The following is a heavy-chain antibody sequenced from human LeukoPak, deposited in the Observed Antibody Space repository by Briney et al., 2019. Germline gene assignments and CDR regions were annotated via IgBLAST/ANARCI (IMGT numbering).Heavy chain of an antibody. Sequence: PGGSLRLSCPASGFTFSDYYMSWIRQAPGKGLAGVSYISSSGSTIYYADSVKGRFTISRDNAKNSLYLQMNSLRAEDTAVYYCARRGLVGATPDLDYWGQGTLVTVSS. D-gene: IGHD1-26*01. V-gene: IGHV3-11*01. CDR2: ISSSGSTI. CDR1: GFTFSDYY. CDR3: ARRGLVGATPDLDY. J-gene: IGHJ4*02.